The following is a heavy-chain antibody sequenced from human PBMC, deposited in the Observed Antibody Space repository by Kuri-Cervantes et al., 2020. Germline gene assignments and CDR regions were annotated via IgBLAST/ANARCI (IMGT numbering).Heavy chain of an antibody. D-gene: IGHD3-10*01. CDR2: IYYSGST. CDR3: ARVVGSGSYYPLY. CDR1: GGSISSSSYY. Sequence: SETLSLTCTLSGGSISSSSYYWGWIRQPPGKGLEWIGSIYYSGSTYYNPSLKSRVTISVDTSKNQFSLKLSSVTAADTAVYYCARVVGSGSYYPLYWGQGTLVTVSS. V-gene: IGHV4-39*01. J-gene: IGHJ4*02.